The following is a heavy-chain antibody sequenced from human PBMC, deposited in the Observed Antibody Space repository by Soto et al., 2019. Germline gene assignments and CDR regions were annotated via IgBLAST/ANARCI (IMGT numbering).Heavy chain of an antibody. CDR2: ISTNGGST. V-gene: IGHV3-64D*06. CDR1: GFTFSSYA. CDR3: VKGEYYYDSSGYYPFDY. J-gene: IGHJ4*02. D-gene: IGHD3-22*01. Sequence: PGGSLRFSFSASGFTFSSYAMHWVRQAPGKGLEYVSSISTNGGSTHYADSVKGRFTISRDNSKNTQYLQMSSLRADDTAVYYCVKGEYYYDSSGYYPFDYWGQGRMVTVPS.